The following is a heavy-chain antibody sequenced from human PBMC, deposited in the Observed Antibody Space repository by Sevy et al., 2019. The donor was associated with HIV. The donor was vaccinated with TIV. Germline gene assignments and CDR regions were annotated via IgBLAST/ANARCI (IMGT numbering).Heavy chain of an antibody. CDR3: ARYLSRTEYFFDF. D-gene: IGHD1-1*01. Sequence: SETLSLTCTVSGGSISSGDYYWSWIRQHPGKGLEWIGYIYYSGTTYYNPSLKIRVTISVDTSKNQFSLKLSSVTAADTAVYYCARYLSRTEYFFDFWGQGTLVTVSS. CDR1: GGSISSGDYY. J-gene: IGHJ4*02. V-gene: IGHV4-31*03. CDR2: IYYSGTT.